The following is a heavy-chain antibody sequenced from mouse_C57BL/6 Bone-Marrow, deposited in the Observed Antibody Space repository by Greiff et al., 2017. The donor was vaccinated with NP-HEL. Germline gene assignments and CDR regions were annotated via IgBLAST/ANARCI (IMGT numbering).Heavy chain of an antibody. CDR1: GYTFTSYW. J-gene: IGHJ2*01. CDR2: IDPADSYT. Sequence: QVQLQQPGAELVRPGTSVKLSCKASGYTFTSYWMHWVKQRPGQGLEWIGVIDPADSYTNYNQKFKGKATLTVDTSASTAYMQLSSLTSEDSAVYYGARERNWGKGTTLTVSS. V-gene: IGHV1-59*01. CDR3: ARERN.